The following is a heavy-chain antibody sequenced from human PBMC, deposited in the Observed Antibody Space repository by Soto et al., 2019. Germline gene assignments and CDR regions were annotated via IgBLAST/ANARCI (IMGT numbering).Heavy chain of an antibody. CDR2: IYHSGNT. Sequence: SETLSLTCAVSGYSISSGYYWGWIRQPPGKGLEWIGSIYHSGNTYYNPSLQSRVTISVDTSKNQFSLKLRSMTAADTAVYYCARVSRYYDSSGVNDWGQGTLVTVSS. J-gene: IGHJ4*02. CDR3: ARVSRYYDSSGVND. V-gene: IGHV4-38-2*01. D-gene: IGHD3-22*01. CDR1: GYSISSGYY.